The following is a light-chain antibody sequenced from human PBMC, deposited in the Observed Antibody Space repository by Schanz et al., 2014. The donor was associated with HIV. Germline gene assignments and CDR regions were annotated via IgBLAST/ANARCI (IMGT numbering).Light chain of an antibody. CDR2: GAS. V-gene: IGKV3-15*01. J-gene: IGKJ2*01. Sequence: EIVMTQSPGTLSVSPGERATLSCRASQTVSNNLAWYQQKPGQAPRLLIYGASTRVTGIPARFSGSGSGTEFTLTISRVEPEDYAVYYCQQYGSSPYTFGQGTKLEIK. CDR3: QQYGSSPYT. CDR1: QTVSNN.